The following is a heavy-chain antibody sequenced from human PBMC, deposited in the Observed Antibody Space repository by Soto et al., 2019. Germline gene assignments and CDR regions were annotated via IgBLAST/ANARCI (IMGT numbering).Heavy chain of an antibody. CDR3: VVAVAGDQDY. CDR1: GFTFSDHY. Sequence: ESGGGLVQPGGSLRLSCAASGFTFSDHYMDWVRQAPGKGLEWVGRIKNKAHGYTTEYAASVKGRFTISRDDSKNSLYLQMNSLKTEDTAVYYCVVAVAGDQDYWGQGTLVTVSS. CDR2: IKNKAHGYTT. D-gene: IGHD6-19*01. V-gene: IGHV3-72*01. J-gene: IGHJ4*02.